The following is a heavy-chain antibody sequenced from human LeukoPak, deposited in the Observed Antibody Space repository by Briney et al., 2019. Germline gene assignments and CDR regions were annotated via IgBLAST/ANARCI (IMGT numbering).Heavy chain of an antibody. CDR3: ARESCSGGTCRGFFDY. D-gene: IGHD2-15*01. Sequence: GGSLRLSCAASGFTFDDYAMHWVRQVPGKGLEWVSGICRNSGYIVYVDSVKGRFTISRDNAENSLYLQMNSLRAEDMALYYCARESCSGGTCRGFFDYWGQGTLVTVSS. CDR1: GFTFDDYA. J-gene: IGHJ4*02. CDR2: ICRNSGYI. V-gene: IGHV3-9*03.